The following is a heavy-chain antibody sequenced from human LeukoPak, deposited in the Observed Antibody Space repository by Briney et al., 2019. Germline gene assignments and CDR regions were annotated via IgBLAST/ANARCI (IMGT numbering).Heavy chain of an antibody. CDR2: INPNSGGT. CDR3: ARVDRIGGANWFDP. V-gene: IGHV1-2*02. J-gene: IGHJ5*02. D-gene: IGHD1-26*01. CDR1: GYTFTGYY. Sequence: ASVTVSRKASGYTFTGYYMHWERQAPGQGLEWMGWINPNSGGTNYAQKFQGRVTMTRDTSISTAYMELSRLRSDDTAVYYCARVDRIGGANWFDPWGQGTLVTVSS.